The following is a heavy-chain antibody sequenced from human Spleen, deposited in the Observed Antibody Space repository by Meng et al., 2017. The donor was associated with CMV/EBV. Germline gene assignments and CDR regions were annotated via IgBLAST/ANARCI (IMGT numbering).Heavy chain of an antibody. J-gene: IGHJ4*02. CDR2: IYPGDSDT. CDR3: ARRGSGTYYPFDY. V-gene: IGHV5-51*01. D-gene: IGHD3-10*01. Sequence: KVSCKGSGYSYTSYWIGWVRQMPGKGLEWMGIIYPGDSDTRYSPSFQGQVTISADKSISTAYLQWSSLKASDTAIYYCARRGSGTYYPFDYWGRGTLVTVSS. CDR1: GYSYTSYW.